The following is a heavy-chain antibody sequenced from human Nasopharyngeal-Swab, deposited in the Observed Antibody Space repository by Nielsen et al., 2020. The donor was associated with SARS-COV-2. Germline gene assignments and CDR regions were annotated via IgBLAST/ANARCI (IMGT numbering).Heavy chain of an antibody. CDR1: GFTFSSYG. V-gene: IGHV3-33*06. CDR2: IWYDGSNK. J-gene: IGHJ6*02. D-gene: IGHD3-10*01. CDR3: AKGQDSTLWFGEFAVYYYYGMDV. Sequence: GESLKISCAASGFTFSSYGMHWVRQAPGKGLEWVAVIWYDGSNKYYADSVKGRFTISRDNSKNTLYLQMNSLRAEDTAVYYCAKGQDSTLWFGEFAVYYYYGMDVWGQGTTVTVSS.